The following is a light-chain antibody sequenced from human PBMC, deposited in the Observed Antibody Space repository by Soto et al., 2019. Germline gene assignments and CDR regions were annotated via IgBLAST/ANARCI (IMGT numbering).Light chain of an antibody. Sequence: QSVLTQPRSXXXXPGQSVTISCTGTSSDVGGYNFVSWCQQFPGKAPKLIIYDVSKRPSGVPDRFSGSKSGNTASLTISGLQAEDEADYYCCSYAGSYTLWVFGGGTKVTVL. J-gene: IGLJ3*02. CDR2: DVS. V-gene: IGLV2-11*01. CDR1: SSDVGGYNF. CDR3: CSYAGSYTLWV.